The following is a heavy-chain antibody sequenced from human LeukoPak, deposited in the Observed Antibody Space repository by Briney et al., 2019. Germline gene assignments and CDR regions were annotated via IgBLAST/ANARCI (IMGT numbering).Heavy chain of an antibody. D-gene: IGHD3-10*01. CDR1: GYSFTSYW. J-gene: IGHJ4*02. Sequence: GESLKFSCKASGYSFTSYWIGWVRQMPGKGLEWMGIIYPGDSDNRYSPSFQGQVTISADDSISTAYLQWSSLKASDTAMYYCAKYSSGSYYRGIDYWGQGTLVTVSS. CDR2: IYPGDSDN. CDR3: AKYSSGSYYRGIDY. V-gene: IGHV5-51*01.